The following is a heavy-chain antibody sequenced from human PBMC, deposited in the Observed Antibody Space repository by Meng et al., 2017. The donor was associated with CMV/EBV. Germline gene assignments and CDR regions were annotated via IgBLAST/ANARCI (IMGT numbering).Heavy chain of an antibody. CDR2: IYYSGST. D-gene: IGHD3-22*01. CDR1: GRSISSSSYY. V-gene: IGHV4-39*01. Sequence: SETLSLTCTVSGRSISSSSYYWGWIRQPPGKGLEWIGSIYYSGSTYYNPSLKSRVTISVDTSKNQFSLKLSSVTAADTAVYYCARREGYYDSSGSRDAFDIWGQGTMVTVSS. CDR3: ARREGYYDSSGSRDAFDI. J-gene: IGHJ3*02.